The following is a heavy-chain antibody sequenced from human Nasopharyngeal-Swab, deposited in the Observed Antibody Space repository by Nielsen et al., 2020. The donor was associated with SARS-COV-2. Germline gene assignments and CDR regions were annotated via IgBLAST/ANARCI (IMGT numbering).Heavy chain of an antibody. CDR3: AWAQTSSWAVRYYYYMDV. CDR2: IDWDDDK. D-gene: IGHD6-13*01. V-gene: IGHV2-70*12. Sequence: WIRQPPGKALEWLALIDWDDDKYYSTSLRTRLTISKDTSKNQVVLTMTNMDPVDTATYYCAWAQTSSWAVRYYYYMDVWGKGTTVTVSS. J-gene: IGHJ6*03.